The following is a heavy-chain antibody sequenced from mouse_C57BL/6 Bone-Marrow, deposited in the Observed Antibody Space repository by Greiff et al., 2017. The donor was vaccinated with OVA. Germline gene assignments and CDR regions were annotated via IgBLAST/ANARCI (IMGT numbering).Heavy chain of an antibody. CDR3: ARGNFGSSFYAMDY. D-gene: IGHD1-1*01. CDR1: GFNIKNTY. CDR2: IDPANDNT. Sequence: EVQLQQSVAELVRPGASVKLSCTASGFNIKNTYMHWVKQRPEQGLEWIGRIDPANDNTKYAPKFPGKATMTAYTSSHTAYQQLSRLSSEDTAVYCCARGNFGSSFYAMDYWGQGTSVTVSS. V-gene: IGHV14-3*01. J-gene: IGHJ4*01.